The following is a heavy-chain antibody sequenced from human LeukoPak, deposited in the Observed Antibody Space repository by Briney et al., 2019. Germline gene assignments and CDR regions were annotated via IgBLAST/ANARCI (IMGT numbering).Heavy chain of an antibody. CDR3: ARDLLNEGNHLDY. D-gene: IGHD4-23*01. CDR2: IYYSGST. CDR1: GGSISSGDYY. Sequence: KASQTLSLTCTVSGGSISSGDYYWSWIRQPPGKGPEWIGYIYYSGSTYYNPSLKSRVTISVDTSKNQFSLKLSSVTAADTAVYYCARDLLNEGNHLDYWGQGTLVTVSS. J-gene: IGHJ4*02. V-gene: IGHV4-30-4*01.